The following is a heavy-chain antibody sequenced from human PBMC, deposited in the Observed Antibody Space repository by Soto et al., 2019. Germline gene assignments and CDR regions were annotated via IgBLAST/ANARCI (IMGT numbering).Heavy chain of an antibody. CDR3: AGRIPFGSGMAV. D-gene: IGHD3-16*01. J-gene: IGHJ6*02. CDR1: GFTFSSYA. CDR2: ITSNGGNT. V-gene: IGHV3-64*01. Sequence: EVQLVESGGGLVQPGGSLRLSCAASGFTFSSYAMHWVRQAPGKGLEYVSGITSNGGNTDYASSVKGRFTISRDNSKNRVEFQMASVRAEDMAVYYCAGRIPFGSGMAVWGQGPTVTVSS.